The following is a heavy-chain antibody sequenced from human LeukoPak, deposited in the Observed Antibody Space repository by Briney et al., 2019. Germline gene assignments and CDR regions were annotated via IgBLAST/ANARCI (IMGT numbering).Heavy chain of an antibody. D-gene: IGHD3-16*01. J-gene: IGHJ4*02. V-gene: IGHV3-11*03. CDR2: ISSSGSYT. CDR3: ARGLRRGPGGDFEF. CDR1: GLSHRDSY. Sequence: GGSLRLSCAVSGLSHRDSYMTWIRQAPGKGLEWVSYISSSGSYTNYADSVQGPFTVSRDNAKNSLFLHMTSLRAEDTAVYYCARGLRRGPGGDFEFWGQGNLVIVSS.